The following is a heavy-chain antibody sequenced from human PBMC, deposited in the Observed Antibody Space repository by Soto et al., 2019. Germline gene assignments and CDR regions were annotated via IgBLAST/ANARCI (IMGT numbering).Heavy chain of an antibody. CDR1: GGTFSSYA. CDR2: IIPIFGTA. CDR3: ASRGPAPIVVVTDDYWYNPGMDV. Sequence: SVNLACKAAGGTFSSYAISWVRQAPGQGLEWMGGIIPIFGTANYAQKFQGRVTITADKSTSTAYMELSSLRSEDTAVYYCASRGPAPIVVVTDDYWYNPGMDVW. J-gene: IGHJ6*01. D-gene: IGHD2-21*02. V-gene: IGHV1-69*06.